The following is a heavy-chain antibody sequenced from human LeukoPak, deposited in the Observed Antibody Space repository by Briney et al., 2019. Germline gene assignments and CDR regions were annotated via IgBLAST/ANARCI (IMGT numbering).Heavy chain of an antibody. J-gene: IGHJ4*02. D-gene: IGHD3-9*01. CDR3: VKGGLRYFDWRESSFDY. V-gene: IGHV3-64D*06. CDR2: ISSNGGST. Sequence: GGSLRLSCSASGFTFSSYAMHWARQAPGKGLGYVSAISSNGGSTYYADSVKGRFTISRDNSKNTLYLQMSSLRAGDTAVYYCVKGGLRYFDWRESSFDYWGQGTLVTVSS. CDR1: GFTFSSYA.